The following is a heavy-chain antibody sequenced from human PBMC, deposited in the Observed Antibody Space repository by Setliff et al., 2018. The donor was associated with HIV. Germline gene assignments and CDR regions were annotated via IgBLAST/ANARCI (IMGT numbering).Heavy chain of an antibody. J-gene: IGHJ5*02. Sequence: TSETLSLTCTVSGQFISDGYYWGWIRQPPGKGLEWIGSVYHSGKTYYNPSLKSRVTMSADTSKNQISLMLRSMTAADTAVYYCAKHDFGEGSCFDPWGQGSLVTVS. D-gene: IGHD3-16*01. V-gene: IGHV4-38-2*02. CDR1: GQFISDGYY. CDR2: VYHSGKT. CDR3: AKHDFGEGSCFDP.